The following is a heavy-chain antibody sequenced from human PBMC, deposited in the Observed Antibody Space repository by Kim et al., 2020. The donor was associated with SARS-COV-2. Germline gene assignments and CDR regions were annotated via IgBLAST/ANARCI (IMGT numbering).Heavy chain of an antibody. V-gene: IGHV1-8*01. Sequence: ASVKVSCKASGYTFTSYDINWVRQATGQGLEWMGWMNPNSGNTGYAQKFQGRVTMTRNTSISTAYMELSSLRSEDTAVYYCAIGGYYYDSSGYISPNDAFDIWGKGTIVTVSS. CDR2: MNPNSGNT. CDR1: GYTFTSYD. D-gene: IGHD3-22*01. CDR3: AIGGYYYDSSGYISPNDAFDI. J-gene: IGHJ3*02.